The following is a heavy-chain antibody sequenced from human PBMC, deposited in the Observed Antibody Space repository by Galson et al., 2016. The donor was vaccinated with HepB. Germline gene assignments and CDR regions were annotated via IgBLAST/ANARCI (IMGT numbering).Heavy chain of an antibody. CDR3: ARTTREYGDYQFNFDY. V-gene: IGHV1-3*01. J-gene: IGHJ4*02. CDR1: GYTFTSYA. D-gene: IGHD4-17*01. CDR2: INAGNGNT. Sequence: SVKVSCKASGYTFTSYAMHWVRQAPGQRLEWMGWINAGNGNTKYSQKFQGRVTITRDTSASTAYMELSSLRSEDTAVYYCARTTREYGDYQFNFDYWGQGTLVTVSS.